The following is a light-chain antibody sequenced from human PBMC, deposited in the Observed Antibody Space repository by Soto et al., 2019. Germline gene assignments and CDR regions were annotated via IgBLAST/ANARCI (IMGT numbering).Light chain of an antibody. CDR1: SSDVGGYNY. J-gene: IGLJ1*01. V-gene: IGLV2-11*01. CDR3: AAWDDSLSGFYV. CDR2: DVS. Sequence: QSALTQPRSVSGSPGQSVTISCTGTSSDVGGYNYVSWYQQHPGKAPKLMIYDVSKRPSGVPDRFSGSKSGTSASLAISGLRSEDEADYYCAAWDDSLSGFYVFGTGTKVTVL.